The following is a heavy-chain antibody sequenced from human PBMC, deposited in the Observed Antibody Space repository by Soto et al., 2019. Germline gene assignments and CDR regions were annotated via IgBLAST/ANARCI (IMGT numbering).Heavy chain of an antibody. D-gene: IGHD5-12*01. Sequence: GASVKVSCKASGGTFSSYAISWVRQAPGQGLEWMGGIIPIFGTANYAQKFQGRVTITADESTSTAYMELSSLRSEDTAVYYCARLSRDGYNSGYWGQGTLVTVSS. J-gene: IGHJ4*02. V-gene: IGHV1-69*13. CDR1: GGTFSSYA. CDR2: IIPIFGTA. CDR3: ARLSRDGYNSGY.